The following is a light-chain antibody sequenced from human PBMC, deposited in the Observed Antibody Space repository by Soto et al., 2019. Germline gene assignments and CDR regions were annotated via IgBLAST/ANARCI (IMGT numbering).Light chain of an antibody. CDR1: QTVTSY. Sequence: DVQMTQSPSSLSASVGDSLTLTCRASQTVTSYLNWYQQKPGKAPKLLIYAASTLESGVPSRFSGSGSGTEFTLTIISLQPDDFATYYCQQNYRFLYTFGRGTKVEVK. V-gene: IGKV1-39*01. CDR2: AAS. J-gene: IGKJ1*01. CDR3: QQNYRFLYT.